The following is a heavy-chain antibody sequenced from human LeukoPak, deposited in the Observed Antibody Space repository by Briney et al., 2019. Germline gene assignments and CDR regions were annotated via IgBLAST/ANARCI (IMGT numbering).Heavy chain of an antibody. D-gene: IGHD3-10*01. CDR2: INPNSGGT. CDR3: ARGTDMVRGVSPRYYFDY. J-gene: IGHJ4*02. Sequence: ASVKVSCKASGYTFTGYYMHWVRQAPGQGLEWMGWINPNSGGTNYAQKFQGRVTMTRDTSISTAYMELSRLRSDDTTVYYCARGTDMVRGVSPRYYFDYWGQGTLVTVSS. CDR1: GYTFTGYY. V-gene: IGHV1-2*02.